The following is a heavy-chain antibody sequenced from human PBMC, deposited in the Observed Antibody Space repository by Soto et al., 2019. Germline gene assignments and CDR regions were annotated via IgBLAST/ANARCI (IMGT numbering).Heavy chain of an antibody. J-gene: IGHJ4*02. CDR2: FDPEDGET. CDR1: GFTLTEVS. V-gene: IGHV1-24*01. D-gene: IGHD5-18*01. CDR3: ATAPQGYSYGTDF. Sequence: ASVKVSCKVSGFTLTEVSMHWVRQAPGKGLEWMGGFDPEDGETVYAQKFQGRVTVTEDKSTDTAHMELSSLRSEDTAVYYCATAPQGYSYGTDFWGQGTLVTVSS.